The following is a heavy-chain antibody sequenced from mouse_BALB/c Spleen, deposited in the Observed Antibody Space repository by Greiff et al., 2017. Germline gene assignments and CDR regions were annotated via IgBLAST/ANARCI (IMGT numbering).Heavy chain of an antibody. J-gene: IGHJ2*01. V-gene: IGHV7-3*02. CDR1: GFTFTDYY. D-gene: IGHD1-1*01. CDR3: ARAFITTVVAHFDY. Sequence: EVQLQESGGGLVQPGGSLRLSCATSGFTFTDYYMSWVRQPPGKALEWLGFIRNKANGYTTEYSASVKGRFTISRDNSQSILYLQMNTLRAEDSATYYCARAFITTVVAHFDYWGQGTTLTVSS. CDR2: IRNKANGYTT.